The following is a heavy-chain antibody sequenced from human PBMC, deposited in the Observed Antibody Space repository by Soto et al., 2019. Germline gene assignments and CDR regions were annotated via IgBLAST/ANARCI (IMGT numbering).Heavy chain of an antibody. V-gene: IGHV3-23*01. D-gene: IGHD2-8*01. CDR2: ISGSGGST. CDR3: AKDYCTNGICYLDY. J-gene: IGHJ4*02. Sequence: GGSLRLSCADSGFTFSSYAMSWVRQAPGRGLEWVAAISGSGGSTYYADSVKGRFTISRDNSKNTLYLQMNSLRAEDTALYYCAKDYCTNGICYLDYWGQGTLVTVSS. CDR1: GFTFSSYA.